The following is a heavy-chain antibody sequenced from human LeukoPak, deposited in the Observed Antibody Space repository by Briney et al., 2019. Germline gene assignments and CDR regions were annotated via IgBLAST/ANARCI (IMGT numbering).Heavy chain of an antibody. CDR2: IYYSAST. D-gene: IGHD2-15*01. CDR1: GGSISSGDYC. J-gene: IGHJ6*03. V-gene: IGHV4-30-4*08. Sequence: SETLSLTCTVSGGSISSGDYCWSWIRQPPGKGLEWIGYIYYSASTYSNPSLKSRVTISVDTSNNQFSLKLNSVTAADTAVYYCARAIYCSGGSCYLGKYYYYYMDVWGKGTTVTVSS. CDR3: ARAIYCSGGSCYLGKYYYYYMDV.